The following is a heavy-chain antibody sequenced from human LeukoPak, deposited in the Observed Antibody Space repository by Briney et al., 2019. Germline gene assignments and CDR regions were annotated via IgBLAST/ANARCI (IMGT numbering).Heavy chain of an antibody. Sequence: PSETLSLTCAVYGGSFSSYYWSWIRQPPGKGLEWIGEINHRGSTNYNPSLKSRVTISVDTSKNQFSLKLSSVTAADTAVYYCARGTRILRYCSGGSCPVNWFDPWGQGTLVTVSS. CDR3: ARGTRILRYCSGGSCPVNWFDP. D-gene: IGHD2-15*01. V-gene: IGHV4-34*01. CDR1: GGSFSSYY. J-gene: IGHJ5*02. CDR2: INHRGST.